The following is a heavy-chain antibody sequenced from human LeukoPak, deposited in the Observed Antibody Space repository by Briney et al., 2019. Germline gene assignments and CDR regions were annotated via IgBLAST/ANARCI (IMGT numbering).Heavy chain of an antibody. Sequence: LETLSLTCAVYAGSFSDYYWSWIRQPPGKGLEWIGEINHSGSTNYNPSLKSRVTISVDTSKNQFSLKLNSVTAADTAVYYCARRIYTYYYDSSGYYFDYWGQGTLVTVSS. CDR1: AGSFSDYY. J-gene: IGHJ4*02. V-gene: IGHV4-34*01. CDR2: INHSGST. CDR3: ARRIYTYYYDSSGYYFDY. D-gene: IGHD3-22*01.